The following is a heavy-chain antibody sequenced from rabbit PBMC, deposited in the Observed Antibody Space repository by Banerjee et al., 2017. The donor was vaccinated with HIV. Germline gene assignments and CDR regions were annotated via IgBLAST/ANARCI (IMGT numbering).Heavy chain of an antibody. V-gene: IGHV1S45*01. Sequence: QEQLLESGGDLVKPEGSLKLTCTASGFTLSSYWICWVRQAPGKGLEWIASIDAGSSGSTYSANWTKGRFAISKTSSTTVTLQMTSLTAAYTATYCCARDIFSGGMGSVWGPGTLVT. CDR2: IDAGSSGST. D-gene: IGHD1-1*01. J-gene: IGHJ6*01. CDR1: GFTLSSYW. CDR3: ARDIFSGGMGSV.